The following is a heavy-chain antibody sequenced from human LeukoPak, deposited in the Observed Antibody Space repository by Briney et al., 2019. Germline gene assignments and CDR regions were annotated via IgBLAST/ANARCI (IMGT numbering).Heavy chain of an antibody. Sequence: GGSLRLSCAASGFIFTDYDLHWFRQPPGKGLEWVSVFGIAGDTYYADSVKGRFTISRDVAKNSLYLQMNNLRAGDTAVYYCVRTNGGTYYDYWGQGTLVTVSS. D-gene: IGHD1-26*01. CDR2: FGIAGDT. CDR3: VRTNGGTYYDY. V-gene: IGHV3-13*01. CDR1: GFIFTDYD. J-gene: IGHJ4*02.